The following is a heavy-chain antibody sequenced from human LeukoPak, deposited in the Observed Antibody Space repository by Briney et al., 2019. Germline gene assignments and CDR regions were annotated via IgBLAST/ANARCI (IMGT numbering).Heavy chain of an antibody. CDR2: IYTSGST. CDR3: ARGPTYDSSSWYKNWFDP. D-gene: IGHD6-13*01. Sequence: PSETLSLTCTVSGGSISSGSYYWSWIRQPAGKGLEWIGRIYTSGSTNYNPSLKSRVTISVDTSKNQFSLKLSSVTAADTAVYYCARGPTYDSSSWYKNWFDPWGQGTLVTVSS. V-gene: IGHV4-61*02. CDR1: GGSISSGSYY. J-gene: IGHJ5*02.